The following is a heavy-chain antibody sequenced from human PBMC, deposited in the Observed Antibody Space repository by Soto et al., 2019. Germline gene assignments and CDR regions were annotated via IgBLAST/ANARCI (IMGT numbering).Heavy chain of an antibody. CDR1: GCSISSSSYY. V-gene: IGHV4-39*01. J-gene: IGHJ4*02. CDR3: AITYYYDSSRLDY. Sequence: SETLSLTCTVSGCSISSSSYYWGWIRQPPGKGLEWIGSIYYSGSTYYNPSLKSRVTISVDTSKNQFSLKLSSVTAADTAVYYCAITYYYDSSRLDYWGQGTLVTVSS. CDR2: IYYSGST. D-gene: IGHD3-22*01.